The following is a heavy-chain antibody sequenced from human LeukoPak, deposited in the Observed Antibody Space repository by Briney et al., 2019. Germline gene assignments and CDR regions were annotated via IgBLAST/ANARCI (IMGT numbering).Heavy chain of an antibody. Sequence: PSETLSLTCAVYGGSFSGYYWSWIRQPPGKGLEWIGEINHSGSTNYNPSLKSRVTISVDTSKNQFSLKLSSVTAADTAVYYCARGGALRYFDWLPMAGSYGMDVWGQGTTVTVSS. D-gene: IGHD3-9*01. CDR1: GGSFSGYY. CDR2: INHSGST. V-gene: IGHV4-34*01. CDR3: ARGGALRYFDWLPMAGSYGMDV. J-gene: IGHJ6*02.